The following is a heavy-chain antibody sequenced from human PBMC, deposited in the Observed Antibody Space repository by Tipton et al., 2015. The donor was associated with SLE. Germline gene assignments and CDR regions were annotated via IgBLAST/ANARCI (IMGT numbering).Heavy chain of an antibody. CDR1: GGSLSSGSYY. Sequence: TLSLTCTVSGGSLSSGSYYWSWFRQPAGRGLEWIGRIYTSGSTNYNPSLKSRVTISVDTSKNQFSLKLSSVTAADTAVYYCARVGAGGTTVTEDYYYYMDVWGKGTTVTVSS. D-gene: IGHD4-17*01. CDR2: IYTSGST. V-gene: IGHV4-61*02. J-gene: IGHJ6*03. CDR3: ARVGAGGTTVTEDYYYYMDV.